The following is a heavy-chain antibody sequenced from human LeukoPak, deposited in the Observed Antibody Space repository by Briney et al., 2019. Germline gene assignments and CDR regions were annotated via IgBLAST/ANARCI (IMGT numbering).Heavy chain of an antibody. Sequence: PSETLSLTCTVSGGSISSYYWSWIRQPPGKGLEWIGRIYTSGSTNYNPSLKSRVTMSVDTSKNQFSLKLSSVTAADTAVYYCARGRGFRFLEWLLFDPWGQGTLVTVSS. CDR2: IYTSGST. V-gene: IGHV4-4*07. J-gene: IGHJ5*02. CDR1: GGSISSYY. D-gene: IGHD3-3*01. CDR3: ARGRGFRFLEWLLFDP.